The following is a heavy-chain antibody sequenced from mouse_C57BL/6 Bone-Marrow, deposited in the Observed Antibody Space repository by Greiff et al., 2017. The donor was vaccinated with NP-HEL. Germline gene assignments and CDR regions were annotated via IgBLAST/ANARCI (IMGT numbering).Heavy chain of an antibody. Sequence: LVESGAELVKPGASVKISCKASGCTFTDYYINWVKQRPGQGLEWIGKIGPGSGSTYYNEKFKGKATLTADKSSSTAYMQLSSLTSEDSAVYFCARVITTVADLYYFDYWGQGTTLTVSS. D-gene: IGHD1-1*01. CDR1: GCTFTDYY. CDR2: IGPGSGST. CDR3: ARVITTVADLYYFDY. V-gene: IGHV1-77*01. J-gene: IGHJ2*01.